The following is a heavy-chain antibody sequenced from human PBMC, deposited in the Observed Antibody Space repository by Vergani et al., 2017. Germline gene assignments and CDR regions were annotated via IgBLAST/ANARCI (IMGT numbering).Heavy chain of an antibody. Sequence: QLQLQESGSGLVKPSQTLSLTCAVSGGSISSGGYSWSWIRQPPGKGLEWIGYIYHSGSTYYNPSLKSRVTISVDTSKNQFSLKLSSVTAADTAVYYCARTALVRGVSFDYWGQGTLVTVSS. D-gene: IGHD3-10*01. CDR3: ARTALVRGVSFDY. V-gene: IGHV4-30-2*02. CDR2: IYHSGST. CDR1: GGSISSGGYS. J-gene: IGHJ4*02.